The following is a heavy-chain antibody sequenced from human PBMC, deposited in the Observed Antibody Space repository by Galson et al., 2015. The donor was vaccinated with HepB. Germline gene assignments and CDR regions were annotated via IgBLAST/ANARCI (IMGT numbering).Heavy chain of an antibody. V-gene: IGHV3-74*01. J-gene: IGHJ6*02. Sequence: SLRLSCAASGFIFSSSWMHWVRQAPGEGLVWVSRINRDGSTTNYADSVKGRFTISRDNSKNTLYLQMNSLRAEDTAVYYCARQGGVALDVWGQGTTVTVSS. CDR3: ARQGGVALDV. CDR1: GFIFSSSW. CDR2: INRDGSTT. D-gene: IGHD2-15*01.